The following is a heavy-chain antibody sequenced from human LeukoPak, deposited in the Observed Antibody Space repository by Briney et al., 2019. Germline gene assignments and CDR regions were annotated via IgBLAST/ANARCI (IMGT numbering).Heavy chain of an antibody. V-gene: IGHV4-34*01. CDR1: GGSFSGYY. CDR2: INHSGST. CDR3: ARRGGTIVVVVAATHFDY. J-gene: IGHJ4*02. D-gene: IGHD2-15*01. Sequence: PSETLSLTCAVYGGSFSGYYWSWIRQPPGKGLEWIGEINHSGSTNYNPSLKSRVTISVDTSKNQFSLKLSSVTAADTAVYYCARRGGTIVVVVAATHFDYWGQGTLVTVSS.